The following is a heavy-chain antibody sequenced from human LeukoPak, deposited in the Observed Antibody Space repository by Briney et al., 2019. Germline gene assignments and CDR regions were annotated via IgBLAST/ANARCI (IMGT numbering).Heavy chain of an antibody. J-gene: IGHJ4*02. CDR3: ARGVVAATPYFDY. CDR1: GGSISSSSYY. V-gene: IGHV4-39*07. Sequence: SETLSLTCTVSGGSISSSSYYWGWIRQPPGKGLEWIGSIYYSGSTYYNPSLKSRVTISVDTSKNQFSLKLSSVTAADTAVYYCARGVVAATPYFDYWGQGTLVTVSS. D-gene: IGHD2-15*01. CDR2: IYYSGST.